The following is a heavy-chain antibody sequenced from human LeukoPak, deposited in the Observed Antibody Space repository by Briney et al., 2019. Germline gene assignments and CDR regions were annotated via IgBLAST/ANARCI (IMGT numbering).Heavy chain of an antibody. CDR2: MNPNSGNR. CDR1: GYTFTSYD. J-gene: IGHJ4*02. Sequence: GASVTVSCKASGYTFTSYDINWVRQAPGQGLEWMGWMNPNSGNRGYAQKFQGRVTMTRDTTISTAYMELSGLRYEDTAVYYCARVYGDIDYWGQGTLVTVSS. V-gene: IGHV1-8*01. D-gene: IGHD2/OR15-2a*01. CDR3: ARVYGDIDY.